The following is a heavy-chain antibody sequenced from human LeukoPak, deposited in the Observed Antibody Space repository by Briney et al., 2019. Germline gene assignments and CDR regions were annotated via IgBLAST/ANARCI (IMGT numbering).Heavy chain of an antibody. J-gene: IGHJ4*02. V-gene: IGHV1-18*01. Sequence: ASVRVSCKASGYTFTSYGINWVRQAPGQGLEWMGWISAYSGDTNYAQNFKDRVNVTTDPSTSTTYMELRSLRSDDTALYFCARARLPHAYFDNWGQGTLVTVSS. CDR3: ARARLPHAYFDN. CDR1: GYTFTSYG. CDR2: ISAYSGDT.